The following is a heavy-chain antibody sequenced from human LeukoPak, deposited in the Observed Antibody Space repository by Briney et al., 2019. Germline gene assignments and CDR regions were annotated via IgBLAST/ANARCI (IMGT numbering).Heavy chain of an antibody. Sequence: GGSLRLSCAASGFTFSSYWMHWVRQAPGKGLVWVSRINSDGSSTSYADSVKGRFTISRDNAKNTLYLQMNSLRAEDTAVYYCARDYGSGGGYNWFDPWGQGTLVTVSS. CDR2: INSDGSST. CDR3: ARDYGSGGGYNWFDP. V-gene: IGHV3-74*01. J-gene: IGHJ5*02. CDR1: GFTFSSYW. D-gene: IGHD3-10*01.